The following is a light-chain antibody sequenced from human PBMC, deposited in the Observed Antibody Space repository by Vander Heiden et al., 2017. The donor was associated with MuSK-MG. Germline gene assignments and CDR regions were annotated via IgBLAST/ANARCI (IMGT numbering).Light chain of an antibody. J-gene: IGLJ2*01. CDR3: QVWDSLTDHLI. CDR1: RIGTKS. V-gene: IGLV3-21*02. Sequence: SYVLTQPPSVSVAPGQTARIACGGNRIGTKSVHWYQRKPGQAPVLVVYDDSDRPSGIPERFSGSNSENTATLTIRRVEAGDEADYYCQVWDSLTDHLIFGGGTQLTGL. CDR2: DDS.